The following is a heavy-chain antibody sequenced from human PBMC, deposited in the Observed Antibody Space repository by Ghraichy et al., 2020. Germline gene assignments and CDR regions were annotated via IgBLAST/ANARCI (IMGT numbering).Heavy chain of an antibody. CDR1: GFTFSNYW. CDR2: IKRDGSDK. V-gene: IGHV3-7*03. Sequence: LTCAASGFTFSNYWMSWVRQAPGKGLEWVANIKRDGSDKYYVDSVKGRFTISRDNAENSLYLQMNSLRAEDTAVYYCARDGPGDHGAFDIWGQGTMVTVSS. J-gene: IGHJ3*02. CDR3: ARDGPGDHGAFDI. D-gene: IGHD1-14*01.